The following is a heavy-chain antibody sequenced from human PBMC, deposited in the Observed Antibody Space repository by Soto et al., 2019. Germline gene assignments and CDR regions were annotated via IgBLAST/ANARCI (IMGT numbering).Heavy chain of an antibody. J-gene: IGHJ4*02. CDR1: GFTFSTYT. V-gene: IGHV3-23*01. CDR3: AKDHQPDGLWPFDH. CDR2: ILGNGGAA. Sequence: EVQLLESGGGLVQPGGSLRLSCAASGFTFSTYTMSWVRQAPGKGLEWVSGILGNGGAAFYADSVKGRFTISRDNSNNMLYLQMYNLRAEDTAIYYCAKDHQPDGLWPFDHWGQGTLLTVSS. D-gene: IGHD2-8*01.